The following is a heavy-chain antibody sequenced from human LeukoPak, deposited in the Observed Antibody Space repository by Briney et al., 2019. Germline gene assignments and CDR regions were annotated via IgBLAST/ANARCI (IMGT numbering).Heavy chain of an antibody. CDR1: EGTFSSYA. V-gene: IGHV1-69*04. D-gene: IGHD2-15*01. CDR3: AKESPYCRGANCRIYYFDY. J-gene: IGHJ4*02. Sequence: SVKVSCKASEGTFSSYAISWVRQAPGQGLEWMGRIIPILGIANYAQKFQGRVTITADKSTSTAYMELRSLRSDDTAVYHCAKESPYCRGANCRIYYFDYWGQGTLVTVSS. CDR2: IIPILGIA.